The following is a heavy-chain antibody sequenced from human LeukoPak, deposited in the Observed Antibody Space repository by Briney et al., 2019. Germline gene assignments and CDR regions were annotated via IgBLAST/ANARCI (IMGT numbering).Heavy chain of an antibody. CDR2: IGGPGAPT. J-gene: IGHJ2*01. Sequence: GGSLRLSCVASGFTFSSYSLTWVRQTPEKGLAWVSIIGGPGAPTFYADSVEGRFTISRDNSKNTVYLQMNSLRAEDTALYFCGRGATRATRHFDLWGRGTLVTVSS. CDR1: GFTFSSYS. V-gene: IGHV3-23*01. D-gene: IGHD2-15*01. CDR3: GRGATRATRHFDL.